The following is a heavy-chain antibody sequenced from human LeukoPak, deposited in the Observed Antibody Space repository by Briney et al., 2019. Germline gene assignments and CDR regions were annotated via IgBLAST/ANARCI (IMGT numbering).Heavy chain of an antibody. V-gene: IGHV1-69*01. Sequence: GSSVKVSCKASGGTFSSYAISWVRQAPGQGLEWMGGIIPIFGTANYAQKFQGRVTITADESTSTAYMELSSLRSEDTAVYYCARDLHISGIAAAGYFDYWGQGTLVTVSS. J-gene: IGHJ4*02. CDR3: ARDLHISGIAAAGYFDY. D-gene: IGHD6-13*01. CDR1: GGTFSSYA. CDR2: IIPIFGTA.